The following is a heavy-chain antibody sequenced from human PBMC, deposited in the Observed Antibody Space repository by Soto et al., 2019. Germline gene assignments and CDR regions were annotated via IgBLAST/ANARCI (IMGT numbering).Heavy chain of an antibody. V-gene: IGHV3-30-3*01. J-gene: IGHJ4*02. CDR2: ISYDGSNK. CDR1: GFTFSSYA. Sequence: PGGSLRLSCAASGFTFSSYAMHWVRQAPGKGLEWVAVISYDGSNKYYADSVKGRFTISRDNSKNTLYLQMNSLRAEDTAVYYCARVSSIADRRAPFDYWGQGTLVTVSS. CDR3: ARVSSIADRRAPFDY. D-gene: IGHD6-6*01.